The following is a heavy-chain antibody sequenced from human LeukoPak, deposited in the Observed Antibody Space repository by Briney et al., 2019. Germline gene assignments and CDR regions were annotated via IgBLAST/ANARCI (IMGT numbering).Heavy chain of an antibody. CDR2: IGSSDSTT. CDR1: GFTFSSYE. V-gene: IGHV3-48*03. Sequence: GGSLRLSCVASGFTFSSYEMNWVRQAPGKGLEWLSYIGSSDSTTHYTDSVKGRFTISRDNAKNSLYLQMNSLRVEDTAVYYCAELGITMIGGVWGKGTTVTISS. D-gene: IGHD3-10*02. CDR3: AELGITMIGGV. J-gene: IGHJ6*04.